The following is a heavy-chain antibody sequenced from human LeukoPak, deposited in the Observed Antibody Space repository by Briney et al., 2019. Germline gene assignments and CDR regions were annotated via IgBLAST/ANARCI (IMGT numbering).Heavy chain of an antibody. CDR2: IKQDGSEK. D-gene: IGHD3-22*01. CDR1: GFTFSSYW. CDR3: ARLQYYYDIIPAFDI. V-gene: IGHV3-7*01. J-gene: IGHJ3*02. Sequence: GGSLRLSCSASGFTFSSYWMTWVRRAPGKGLEWVANIKQDGSEKYYVDSVKGRFTISRDNGKNSLYLNMNSLRAEDTAVYYCARLQYYYDIIPAFDIWGQGTMVTVSS.